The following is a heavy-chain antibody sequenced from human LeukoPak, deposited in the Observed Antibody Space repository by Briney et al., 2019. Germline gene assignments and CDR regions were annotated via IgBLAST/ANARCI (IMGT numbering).Heavy chain of an antibody. D-gene: IGHD3-10*01. CDR2: IYYSGST. J-gene: IGHJ4*02. V-gene: IGHV4-39*01. CDR3: ASNLYGSGNYFAY. CDR1: GDSISSTNYY. Sequence: PSGTLSLACTVSGDSISSTNYYWGWIRQPPGKGLEWIGSIYYSGSTYYNPSLESRVTISVDTSKNQFSLKLTSVTAADTAVYYCASNLYGSGNYFAYWGQGTLVTVSS.